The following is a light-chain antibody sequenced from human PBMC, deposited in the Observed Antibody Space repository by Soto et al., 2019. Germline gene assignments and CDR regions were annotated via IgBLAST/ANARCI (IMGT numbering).Light chain of an antibody. CDR3: HQYDSSRT. J-gene: IGKJ1*01. CDR2: GAS. Sequence: EIVLTQSPGTLSLSPGERATLSCRASQTVTSTFLAWYQQKPGQAPRLLIYGASRRATGIPDRFSGRGSGTDFTLTITRLEPEDFAVYYCHQYDSSRTFGQGTKEEMK. CDR1: QTVTSTF. V-gene: IGKV3-20*01.